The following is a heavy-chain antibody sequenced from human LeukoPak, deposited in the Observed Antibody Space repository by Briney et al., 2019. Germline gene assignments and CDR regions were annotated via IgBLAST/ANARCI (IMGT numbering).Heavy chain of an antibody. V-gene: IGHV3-23*01. Sequence: GGSLRLSCAASGFTFSSYAMSWVRQAPEKGLEWVSDISVRGGSTYYADSVKGRFTISRDTSKNSLYMQMNSLRAEETAVYYCAKASGGYDFWSGYLYPNWFDPWGQGTLVTVSS. CDR2: ISVRGGST. CDR1: GFTFSSYA. D-gene: IGHD3-3*01. J-gene: IGHJ5*02. CDR3: AKASGGYDFWSGYLYPNWFDP.